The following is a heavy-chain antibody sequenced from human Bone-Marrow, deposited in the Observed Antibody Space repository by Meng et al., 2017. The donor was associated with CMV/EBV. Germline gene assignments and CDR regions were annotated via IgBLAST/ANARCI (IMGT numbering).Heavy chain of an antibody. CDR3: ARGVWELQEGYYFDY. CDR1: GYSFTSYW. J-gene: IGHJ4*02. CDR2: IYPGDSDT. Sequence: GESLKISCKGSGYSFTSYWIGWVRQMPGKGLEWMGIIYPGDSDTRYSPSFQGQVTISADKSISTAYLQWSSLKASDTAMYYCARGVWELQEGYYFDYWGQGTRVTCSS. V-gene: IGHV5-51*01. D-gene: IGHD1-26*01.